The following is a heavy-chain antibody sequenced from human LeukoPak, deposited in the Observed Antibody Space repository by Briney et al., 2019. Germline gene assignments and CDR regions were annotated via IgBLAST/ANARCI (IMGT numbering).Heavy chain of an antibody. CDR3: ARDSFGVGGAGNWFDP. CDR1: GGSISSYY. V-gene: IGHV4-59*01. D-gene: IGHD3-16*01. Sequence: SETLSLTCTVSGGSISSYYWSWIRQPPGKGLEWIGYIYYSGSTNYNPSLKSRVTISVDTSKNQFSLKLSSVTAADTAVYYCARDSFGVGGAGNWFDPWGQGTLVTVSS. J-gene: IGHJ5*02. CDR2: IYYSGST.